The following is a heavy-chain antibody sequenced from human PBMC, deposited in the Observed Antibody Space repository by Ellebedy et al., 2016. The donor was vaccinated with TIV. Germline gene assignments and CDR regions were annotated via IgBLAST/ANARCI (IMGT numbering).Heavy chain of an antibody. V-gene: IGHV3-11*01. Sequence: GESLKISCAASGFTFSDYYMGWIRQAPGKGLEWVSYISSSGSTIYYADSVKGRFTISRDNAKNSLYLQMNSLRAEDTAVYYCARRGTVVPIYWYFDLWGRGTLVTVSS. CDR3: ARRGTVVPIYWYFDL. CDR1: GFTFSDYY. CDR2: ISSSGSTI. J-gene: IGHJ2*01. D-gene: IGHD4-23*01.